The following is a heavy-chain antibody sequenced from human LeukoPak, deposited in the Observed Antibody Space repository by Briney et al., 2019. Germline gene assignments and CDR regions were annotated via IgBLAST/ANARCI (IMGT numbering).Heavy chain of an antibody. CDR2: ISGSGGST. D-gene: IGHD3-9*01. J-gene: IGHJ4*02. CDR3: AKILTPPWLWSPHLFDY. V-gene: IGHV3-23*01. Sequence: GGSLRLSCAASGFTFSSYAMSWVRQAPGKGLEWVSAISGSGGSTYYADSVKGRFTISRDNSKNTLYLQMNSLRAEDTAVYYCAKILTPPWLWSPHLFDYWGQGTLVTVSS. CDR1: GFTFSSYA.